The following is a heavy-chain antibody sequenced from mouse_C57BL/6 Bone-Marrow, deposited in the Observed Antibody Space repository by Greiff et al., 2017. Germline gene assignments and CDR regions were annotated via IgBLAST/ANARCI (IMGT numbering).Heavy chain of an antibody. D-gene: IGHD1-1*01. Sequence: QVQLQQSGAELARPGASVKMSCKASGYTFTSYTMHWVKQRPGQGLEWIGYINPSSGYTKYNQKFKDKATLTADKSSSTAYMQLSSLTSEDSAVYYCAGPSRSSRYFDYRGQGTTLTLSS. CDR2: INPSSGYT. V-gene: IGHV1-4*01. CDR1: GYTFTSYT. J-gene: IGHJ2*01. CDR3: AGPSRSSRYFDY.